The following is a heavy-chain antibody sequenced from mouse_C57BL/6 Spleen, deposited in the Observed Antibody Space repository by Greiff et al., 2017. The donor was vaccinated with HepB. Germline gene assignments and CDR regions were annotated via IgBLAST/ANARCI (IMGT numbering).Heavy chain of an antibody. V-gene: IGHV5-4*03. CDR2: ISDGGSYT. Sequence: EVNVVESGGGLVKPGGSLKLSCAASGFTFSSYAMSWVRQTPEKRLEWVATISDGGSYTYYPDNVKGRFTISRDNAKNNLYLQMSHLKSEDTAIYYCASHYDYSYYFDYWGQGTTLTVSS. D-gene: IGHD2-4*01. CDR3: ASHYDYSYYFDY. CDR1: GFTFSSYA. J-gene: IGHJ2*01.